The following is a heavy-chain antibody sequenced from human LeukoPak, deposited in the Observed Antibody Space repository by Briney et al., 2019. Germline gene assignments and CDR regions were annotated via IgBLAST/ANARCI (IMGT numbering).Heavy chain of an antibody. CDR2: IYYTGST. J-gene: IGHJ4*02. V-gene: IGHV4-59*01. Sequence: SETLSLTCIVSGGSIGTYYWSWIRQPPGKGLEWIGYIYYTGSTNYNPSLKSRVTMSLDTSKNQFSLKLSSVTAADTAVYYCARDTYDSSGYSKFDYWGQGTLVTVSS. CDR3: ARDTYDSSGYSKFDY. CDR1: GGSIGTYY. D-gene: IGHD3-22*01.